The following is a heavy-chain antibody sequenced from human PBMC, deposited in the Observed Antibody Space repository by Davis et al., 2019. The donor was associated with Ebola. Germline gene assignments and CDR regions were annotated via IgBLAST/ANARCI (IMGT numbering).Heavy chain of an antibody. V-gene: IGHV5-51*01. J-gene: IGHJ6*02. CDR1: GYSFTSYW. Sequence: KVSCKGSGYSFTSYWIAWVRQLPGKGLEWMGIIYPGDSDTRYSPSFQGQVTISADKSISTAYLQWSGLKASDTAMYYCARRGHSSSWYVHYYGMDVWGQGTTVTVSS. CDR3: ARRGHSSSWYVHYYGMDV. CDR2: IYPGDSDT. D-gene: IGHD6-13*01.